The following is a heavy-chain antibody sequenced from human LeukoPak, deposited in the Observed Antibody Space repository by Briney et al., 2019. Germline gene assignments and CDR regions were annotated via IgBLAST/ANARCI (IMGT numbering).Heavy chain of an antibody. D-gene: IGHD3-22*01. Sequence: GESLKISCQVSGYSFTSYWIGWVRQMPGKGLEWMGIIYPRDSDTRYSPSFQGQVTISADKSISTAYLQWSSLKASDTAMYYCARQGGDYYDSSGYLDYWGQGTLVTVSS. V-gene: IGHV5-51*01. CDR3: ARQGGDYYDSSGYLDY. J-gene: IGHJ4*02. CDR2: IYPRDSDT. CDR1: GYSFTSYW.